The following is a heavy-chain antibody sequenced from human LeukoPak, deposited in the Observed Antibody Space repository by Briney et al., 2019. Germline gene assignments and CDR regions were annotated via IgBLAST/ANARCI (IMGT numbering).Heavy chain of an antibody. CDR2: IKQDGDEN. J-gene: IGHJ4*02. CDR1: GFSFTAYW. V-gene: IGHV3-7*01. CDR3: ARDRGANYYGSLHLFDY. Sequence: GGSLRLSCAASGFSFTAYWMSWVRQAPGKGMEWVANIKQDGDENYYVDSVMGRFTISRDNAKNSVYLEMTSLRAEDTAVYYCARDRGANYYGSLHLFDYWGQGTLVTVSS. D-gene: IGHD3-10*01.